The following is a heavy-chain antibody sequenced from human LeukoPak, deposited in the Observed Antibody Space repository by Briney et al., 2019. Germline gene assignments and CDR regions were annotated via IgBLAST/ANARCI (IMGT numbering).Heavy chain of an antibody. J-gene: IGHJ4*02. D-gene: IGHD4-17*01. CDR2: IYHSGST. CDR1: VGSISSGCYS. CDR3: ARGIRGSYGDYGVFDY. Sequence: SETLSLTCAVSVGSISSGCYSWSWIRQPPGKGLEWIGYIYHSGSTYYNPSLKSRVTISVDRSKNQFSLKLSSVTAADTAVYYCARGIRGSYGDYGVFDYWGQGTLVTVSS. V-gene: IGHV4-30-2*01.